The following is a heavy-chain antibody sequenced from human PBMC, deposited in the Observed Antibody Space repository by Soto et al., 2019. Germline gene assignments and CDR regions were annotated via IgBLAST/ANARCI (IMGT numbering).Heavy chain of an antibody. V-gene: IGHV1-69*01. D-gene: IGHD6-13*01. CDR3: AIGAIAAASTDYYCYGMDV. CDR1: GGTFSSYA. CDR2: IIPIFGTA. Sequence: QVQLVQSGAEVKKPGSSVKVSCKASGGTFSSYAISWVRQAPGQGLEWMGGIIPIFGTANYAQKFHGRVTITADESTSEAYMELSSLKSEDTAVYYCAIGAIAAASTDYYCYGMDVWGQGTTVTVSS. J-gene: IGHJ6*02.